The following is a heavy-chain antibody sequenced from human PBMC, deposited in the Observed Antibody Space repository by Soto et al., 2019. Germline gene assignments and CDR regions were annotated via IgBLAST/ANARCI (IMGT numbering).Heavy chain of an antibody. CDR2: IYHSGST. Sequence: QLQLQESGSGLVKPSQTLSLTCAVSGGSISSGGYSWSWIRHPPGKVLEWIGYIYHSGSTYYNPSLKSRVTISVDRSKNQFSLKLSSVTSADTSVYYCDNRFLAWSSLRGAVAIWGQGTMVTVS. V-gene: IGHV4-30-2*01. CDR1: GGSISSGGYS. J-gene: IGHJ3*02. CDR3: DNRFLAWSSLRGAVAI. D-gene: IGHD3-3*01.